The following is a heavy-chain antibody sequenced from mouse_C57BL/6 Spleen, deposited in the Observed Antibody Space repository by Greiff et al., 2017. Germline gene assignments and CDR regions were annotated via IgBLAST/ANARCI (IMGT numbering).Heavy chain of an antibody. CDR1: GYTFTSYW. CDR2: IDPSDSYT. D-gene: IGHD1-1*01. V-gene: IGHV1-69*01. Sequence: VQLQQPGAELVMPGASVKLSCKASGYTFTSYWMPWVKQRPGQGLEWIGEIDPSDSYTNYNQKFKGKSTLTVDKSSSTAYMQLSSLTSDDSAVYYCARHYSSQYFDYWGQGTSLTVSS. J-gene: IGHJ2*02. CDR3: ARHYSSQYFDY.